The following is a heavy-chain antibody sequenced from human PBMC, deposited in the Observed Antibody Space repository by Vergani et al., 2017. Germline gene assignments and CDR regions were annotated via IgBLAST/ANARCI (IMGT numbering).Heavy chain of an antibody. Sequence: QVQLQESGPGLAKPSETLSLTCTVSGGSISSYYWSWIRQPPGKGLEWIGYIYYSGSTYYNPSLKSRVTISVDTSKNQFSLKLSSVTAADTAVYYCARQTGTTGMDVWGQGTTVTVAS. CDR3: ARQTGTTGMDV. J-gene: IGHJ6*02. V-gene: IGHV4-59*04. D-gene: IGHD1-1*01. CDR2: IYYSGST. CDR1: GGSISSYY.